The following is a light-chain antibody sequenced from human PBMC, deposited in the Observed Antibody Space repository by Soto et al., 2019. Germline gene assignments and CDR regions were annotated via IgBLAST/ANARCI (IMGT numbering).Light chain of an antibody. V-gene: IGKV1-33*01. J-gene: IGKJ4*01. CDR3: QQYDNLPLT. CDR2: DAS. CDR1: QDITNS. Sequence: DIQMTQSPSSLSASVGDRVTITCQASQDITNSLNWFQQKPGKAPKLLIYDASNWEAGVPSRFSGSGSGTDFTFTISSLQPEDIATYYCQQYDNLPLTFGGVTKVEIK.